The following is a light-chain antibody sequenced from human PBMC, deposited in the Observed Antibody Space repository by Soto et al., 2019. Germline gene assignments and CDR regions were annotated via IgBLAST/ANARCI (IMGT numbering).Light chain of an antibody. V-gene: IGKV3-15*01. CDR2: RAS. CDR1: QSVRSD. CDR3: QQFNDWPRT. Sequence: EIVMTQSPATLSVSPGDTASLSCRASQSVRSDVAWYQQKPGQAPRLLMYRASFRANGVPARFSGSGSGTEFTLTISSLQSEDFAVYYCQQFNDWPRTFGQGTKV. J-gene: IGKJ1*01.